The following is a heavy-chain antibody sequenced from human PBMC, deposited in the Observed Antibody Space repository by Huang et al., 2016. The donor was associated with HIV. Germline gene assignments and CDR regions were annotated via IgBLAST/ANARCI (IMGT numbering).Heavy chain of an antibody. CDR3: ATDTRAYYYGSGTNGMDV. J-gene: IGHJ6*02. Sequence: QVHLVQSRGELKKPGASVRVSCKTSGYTFNTYGIGWVRQAPGQGLAWMGWIRAESGNPNYAQKFQGRLTLTTETSTRTVYMDLRSLRSDDTAVYYCATDTRAYYYGSGTNGMDVWGQGTTVIVSS. CDR2: IRAESGNP. V-gene: IGHV1-18*04. D-gene: IGHD3-10*01. CDR1: GYTFNTYG.